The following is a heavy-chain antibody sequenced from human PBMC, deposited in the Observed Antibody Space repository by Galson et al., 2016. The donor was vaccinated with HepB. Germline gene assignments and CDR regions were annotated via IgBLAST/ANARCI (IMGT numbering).Heavy chain of an antibody. J-gene: IGHJ5*02. CDR2: VYWDDDK. V-gene: IGHV2-5*02. D-gene: IGHD3-10*01. CDR3: ARRRAGGLSNWFDP. CDR1: GFSLATSGLG. Sequence: PALVKPTQTLTLTCPFSGFSLATSGLGVGWIRQTPGKALEWLALVYWDDDKRYNASLKTRLSITKDTSTNQVVLTLTDVNPDDTGRYYCARRRAGGLSNWFDPWGQGILVTVSS.